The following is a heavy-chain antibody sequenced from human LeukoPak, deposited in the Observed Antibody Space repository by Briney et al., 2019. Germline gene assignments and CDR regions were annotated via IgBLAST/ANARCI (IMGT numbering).Heavy chain of an antibody. J-gene: IGHJ6*03. Sequence: GASVKVSCKASGYTFTSYGISWVRQAPGQGLEWMGWISAYNGNTNYAQKFQGRVTMTRDTSTSTVYMELSSLRSEDTAVYYCARDRSAYSSGWTYYYYYMDVWGKGTTVTVSS. D-gene: IGHD6-19*01. CDR2: ISAYNGNT. V-gene: IGHV1-18*01. CDR1: GYTFTSYG. CDR3: ARDRSAYSSGWTYYYYYMDV.